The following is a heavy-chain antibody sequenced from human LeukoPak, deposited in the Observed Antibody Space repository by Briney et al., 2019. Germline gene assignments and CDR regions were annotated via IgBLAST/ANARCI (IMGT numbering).Heavy chain of an antibody. V-gene: IGHV3-30*03. CDR1: GFSFSSYG. Sequence: PGGSLRLSCAASGFSFSSYGIHWVRQAPGKGLEWVAVIGYDGSNKYYADSVKGRFTISRDNSKNTLYLQMNSLRTEDTAVYYCARGDYGTYGYFDYWGQGTLVTVSS. CDR2: IGYDGSNK. J-gene: IGHJ4*02. CDR3: ARGDYGTYGYFDY. D-gene: IGHD3-10*01.